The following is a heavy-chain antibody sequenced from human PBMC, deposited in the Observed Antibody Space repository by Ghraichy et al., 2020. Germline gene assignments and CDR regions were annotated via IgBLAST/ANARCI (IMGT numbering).Heavy chain of an antibody. CDR3: ARGRDPRWGSSGYYRENYYYYGMDG. CDR1: GFTVSSNY. V-gene: IGHV3-53*04. J-gene: IGHJ6*02. CDR2: IYRGGST. Sequence: GGSLRLSCAVSGFTVSSNYMSWVRQAPGKGLEWVSVIYRGGSTYYADSVKGRFTISRHNSKNTLYLQMNSLRAEDTAVYYCARGRDPRWGSSGYYRENYYYYGMDGWGQGTTVTVSS. D-gene: IGHD3-22*01.